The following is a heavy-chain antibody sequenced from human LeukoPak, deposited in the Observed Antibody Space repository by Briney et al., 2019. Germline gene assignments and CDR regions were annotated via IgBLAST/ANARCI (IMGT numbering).Heavy chain of an antibody. CDR3: AEQGFDY. CDR2: ISYDGSNK. V-gene: IGHV3-30*03. CDR1: GFTFSNYA. Sequence: GGSLRLSCAASGFTFSNYAMSWVRQAPGKGLEWVAVISYDGSNKYYADSVKGRFTISRDNSKNTLYLQMNSLRAEDTAVYYCAEQGFDYWGQGTLVTVSS. J-gene: IGHJ4*02.